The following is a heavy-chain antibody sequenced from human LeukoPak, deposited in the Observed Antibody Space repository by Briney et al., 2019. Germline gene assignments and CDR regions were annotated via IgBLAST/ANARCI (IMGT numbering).Heavy chain of an antibody. Sequence: GESLKISCKGSGYSFTSYWIGWARQMPGKGLEWMEIIYPGDSDTRYSPSFQGQVTISADKSISTAYLQWSSLKASDTAMYYCARHLTGYTDYFDYWGQGTLVTVSS. CDR2: IYPGDSDT. V-gene: IGHV5-51*01. CDR3: ARHLTGYTDYFDY. J-gene: IGHJ4*02. CDR1: GYSFTSYW. D-gene: IGHD3-9*01.